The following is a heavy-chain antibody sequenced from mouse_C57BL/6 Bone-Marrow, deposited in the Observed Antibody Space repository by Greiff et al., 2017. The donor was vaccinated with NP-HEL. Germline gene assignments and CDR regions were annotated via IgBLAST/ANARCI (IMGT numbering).Heavy chain of an antibody. Sequence: DVKLVESGGDLVKPGGSLKLSCAASGFTFSSYGMSWVRQTPDKRLEWVATISSGGSYTYYPDSVKGRFTISRDNAKHTLYLQMSSLKSEGTAMYYCAREHDGYYGYFDYWGQGTTLTVSS. CDR1: GFTFSSYG. CDR3: AREHDGYYGYFDY. CDR2: ISSGGSYT. D-gene: IGHD2-3*01. J-gene: IGHJ2*01. V-gene: IGHV5-6*02.